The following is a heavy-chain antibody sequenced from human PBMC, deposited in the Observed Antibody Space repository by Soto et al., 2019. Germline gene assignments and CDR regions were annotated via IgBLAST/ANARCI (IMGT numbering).Heavy chain of an antibody. V-gene: IGHV4-59*01. D-gene: IGHD3-22*01. J-gene: IGHJ4*02. CDR3: ARAGLYDSSGTFDY. Sequence: QVQLQESGPGLVKPSETLSLTCTVSGGSISSYYWSWIRPPPGKGLEWIGYIYYSGSTNYNPSLKRRVTIAVDTSKNRFCLELSSVPAADTAVYYCARAGLYDSSGTFDYWGQGTLVTVSS. CDR1: GGSISSYY. CDR2: IYYSGST.